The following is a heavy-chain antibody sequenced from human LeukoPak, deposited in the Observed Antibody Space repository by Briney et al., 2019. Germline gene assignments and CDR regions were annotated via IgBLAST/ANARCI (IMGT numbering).Heavy chain of an antibody. CDR1: GGSISSYY. CDR2: IYTSGSI. Sequence: PSETLSLTCTVSGGSISSYYWSWIRQPAGKGLEWIGRIYTSGSINNNPSLKCRVTMSVDTSKNQFSLKLSSVTAADTAVYYCAREEQLVLDDAFDIWGQGTMVTVSS. CDR3: AREEQLVLDDAFDI. D-gene: IGHD6-13*01. V-gene: IGHV4-4*07. J-gene: IGHJ3*02.